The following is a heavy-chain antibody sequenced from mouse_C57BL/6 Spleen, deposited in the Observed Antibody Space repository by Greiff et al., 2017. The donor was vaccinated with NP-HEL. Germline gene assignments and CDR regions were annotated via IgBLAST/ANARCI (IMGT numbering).Heavy chain of an antibody. CDR2: ISGGGGNT. Sequence: EVKVVESGGGLVKPGGSLKLSCAASGFTFSSYTMSWVRQTPEKRLEWVATISGGGGNTYYPDSVKGRFTISRDNAKNTLYLQMSSLRAEDTALYYCARRGGYDEEAMDYWGQGTSVTVSS. CDR1: GFTFSSYT. D-gene: IGHD2-2*01. V-gene: IGHV5-9*01. J-gene: IGHJ4*01. CDR3: ARRGGYDEEAMDY.